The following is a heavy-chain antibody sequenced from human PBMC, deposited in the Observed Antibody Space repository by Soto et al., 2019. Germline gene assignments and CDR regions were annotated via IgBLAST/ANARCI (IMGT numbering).Heavy chain of an antibody. J-gene: IGHJ6*03. D-gene: IGHD3-10*01. Sequence: QVQLVQSGAEVKKPGSSVKVSCKASGGTFSSYTISWVRQAPGQGLEWMGRIIPILGIANYAQKFQGRVTITADKSTSTAYMELSSLRSEDSAVYYCARAGFRPGEALRTSHYYYYMDVWGKGTTVTVSS. CDR1: GGTFSSYT. CDR3: ARAGFRPGEALRTSHYYYYMDV. V-gene: IGHV1-69*02. CDR2: IIPILGIA.